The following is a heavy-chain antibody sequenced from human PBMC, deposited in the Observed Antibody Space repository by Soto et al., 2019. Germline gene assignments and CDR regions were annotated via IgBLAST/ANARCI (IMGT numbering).Heavy chain of an antibody. V-gene: IGHV1-3*01. CDR2: INAGNGNT. J-gene: IGHJ4*02. CDR1: GYTFNSYA. CDR3: ARESMFVDVRYFDY. D-gene: IGHD3-10*02. Sequence: ASVKVSCKASGYTFNSYAMHWVRQAPGQRLEWMGWINAGNGNTKYSQKFQGRVTITRDTSASTAYMELSSLRSEDTAVYYCARESMFVDVRYFDYWGQGTLVTSPQ.